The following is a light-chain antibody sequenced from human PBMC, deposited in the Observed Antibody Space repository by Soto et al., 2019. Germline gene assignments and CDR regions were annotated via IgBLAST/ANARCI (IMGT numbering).Light chain of an antibody. J-gene: IGKJ5*01. CDR1: QTISRF. V-gene: IGKV1-39*01. Sequence: DIQMTQSPSSLSACVRDRVTITCRASQTISRFLSWYGCRAGKAPKRLISFSTSLQTGVPSRFSAGGSGTDFSLTISSLQPEDFATYYCQQSYSTPITFGQGTRLEIK. CDR3: QQSYSTPIT. CDR2: FST.